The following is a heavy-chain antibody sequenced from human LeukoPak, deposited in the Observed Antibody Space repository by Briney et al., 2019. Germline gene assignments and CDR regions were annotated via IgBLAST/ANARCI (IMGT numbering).Heavy chain of an antibody. J-gene: IGHJ4*02. CDR3: AKYRRYSSSWFHY. D-gene: IGHD6-13*01. CDR2: ISGSGGSA. V-gene: IGHV3-23*01. Sequence: PGGSLRLSCAASGFTFSSYAMSWVRQAPGKGLEWVSAISGSGGSAYYADPVKGRFTISRDNSKNTLYLQMNSLRAEDTAVYYCAKYRRYSSSWFHYWGQGTLVTVSS. CDR1: GFTFSSYA.